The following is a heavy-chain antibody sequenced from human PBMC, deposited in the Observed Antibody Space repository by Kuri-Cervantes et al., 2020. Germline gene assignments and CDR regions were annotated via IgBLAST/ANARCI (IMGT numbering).Heavy chain of an antibody. D-gene: IGHD2-2*03. V-gene: IGHV3-7*04. Sequence: GGSLRLSCAASGFTFSNYWMQWVRQAPGKGLEWVANIKQEEKDENYVDSVKGRFTISRDNAKNSLYLQMDSLRVEDTALYLCGGGQGWIIEHWGQGALVTVSS. CDR1: GFTFSNYW. J-gene: IGHJ4*02. CDR2: IKQEEKDE. CDR3: GGGQGWIIEH.